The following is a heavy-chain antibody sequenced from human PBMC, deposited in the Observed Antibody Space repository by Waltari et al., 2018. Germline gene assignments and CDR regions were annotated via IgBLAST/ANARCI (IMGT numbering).Heavy chain of an antibody. Sequence: EVQLVESGGGLVQPGGSLRLSCAASGFTFSSYEMNWVRQAPGKGLWWVSYMGSSGSTIYSADAVKGRFTISRDNAKNSLYLQMNSRRAEDTAVYYCARDTPEAVSHDAFDIWGQGTMVTVSS. D-gene: IGHD3-22*01. J-gene: IGHJ3*02. CDR1: GFTFSSYE. V-gene: IGHV3-48*03. CDR2: MGSSGSTI. CDR3: ARDTPEAVSHDAFDI.